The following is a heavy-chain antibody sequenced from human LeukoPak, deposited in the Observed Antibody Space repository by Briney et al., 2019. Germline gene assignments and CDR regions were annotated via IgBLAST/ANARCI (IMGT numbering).Heavy chain of an antibody. D-gene: IGHD1-7*01. J-gene: IGHJ4*02. V-gene: IGHV3-23*01. CDR1: GFTFNIYN. CDR2: ISGSGTKT. Sequence: GGSLRLSCAASGFTFNIYNMNWVRQAPGKGLEWVSAISGSGTKTYYADSVRGRFTISRDNSKNTLSLQMSSLRAEDTAVYYCAKAERELLSYFDYWGQGMLVIVSS. CDR3: AKAERELLSYFDY.